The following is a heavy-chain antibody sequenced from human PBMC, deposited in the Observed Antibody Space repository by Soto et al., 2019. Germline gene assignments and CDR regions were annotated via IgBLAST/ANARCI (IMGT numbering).Heavy chain of an antibody. J-gene: IGHJ6*02. Sequence: QVQLVQSGAEGKKPGSSVKVSCKASGGMFSSYAFSWVRQAPGQGLEWMGGIIPVYGTANYAEKFQGRVTITADESTTTAHMELSSLRSEDTAVYYCARSGGHSYYYYGLDVWGLGTTLTVSS. CDR3: ARSGGHSYYYYGLDV. V-gene: IGHV1-69*01. CDR2: IIPVYGTA. D-gene: IGHD2-15*01. CDR1: GGMFSSYA.